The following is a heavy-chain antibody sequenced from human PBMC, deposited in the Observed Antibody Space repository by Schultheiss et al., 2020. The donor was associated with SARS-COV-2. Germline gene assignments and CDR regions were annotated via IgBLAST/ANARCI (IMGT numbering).Heavy chain of an antibody. CDR3: ASGGDYAAVDV. V-gene: IGHV4-34*01. D-gene: IGHD4-17*01. CDR1: GGSFSGYY. J-gene: IGHJ6*04. CDR2: IYHSGST. Sequence: SETLSLTCAVYGGSFSGYYWSWIRQPPGKGLEWIGEIYHSGSTNNNPSLKSRVSISVDTSKNQFSLKLSSVTAADTAVYYCASGGDYAAVDVWGKGTTVTVSS.